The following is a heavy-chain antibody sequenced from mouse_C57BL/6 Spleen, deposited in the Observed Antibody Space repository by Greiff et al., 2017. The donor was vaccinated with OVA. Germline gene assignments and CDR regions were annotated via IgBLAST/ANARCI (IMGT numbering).Heavy chain of an antibody. J-gene: IGHJ1*03. V-gene: IGHV3-6*01. Sequence: VQLKESGPGLVKPSQSLSLTCSVTGYSITSGYYWNWIRQFPGNKLEWMGYISYDGSNNYNPSLKNRISITRDTSKNQFFLKLNSVTTEDTATYYCARSSYVGYFDVWGTGTTVTVSS. D-gene: IGHD1-1*01. CDR3: ARSSYVGYFDV. CDR2: ISYDGSN. CDR1: GYSITSGYY.